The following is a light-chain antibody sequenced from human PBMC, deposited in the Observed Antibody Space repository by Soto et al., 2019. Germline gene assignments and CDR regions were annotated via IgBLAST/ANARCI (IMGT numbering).Light chain of an antibody. V-gene: IGLV8-61*01. CDR2: SAN. CDR1: SGSVSSNYY. J-gene: IGLJ3*02. Sequence: QAVVTQEPSFSVSPGGTVTLTCGLSSGSVSSNYYPSWFQQTPGQAPRTLIYSANTRSSGVPDRFSGSLLGNKAALTITGAQADDECDYYCALYMGSGIWVFGGGTKLTVL. CDR3: ALYMGSGIWV.